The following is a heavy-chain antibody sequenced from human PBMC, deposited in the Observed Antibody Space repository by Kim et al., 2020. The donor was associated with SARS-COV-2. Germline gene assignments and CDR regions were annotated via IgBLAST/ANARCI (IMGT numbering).Heavy chain of an antibody. Sequence: YADPGKGRVTISRDDDKNSLYLEMNSLRDEDTALYYCAKDEGSSGWLDFDYWGQGTLVTVSS. J-gene: IGHJ4*02. D-gene: IGHD6-19*01. V-gene: IGHV3-9*01. CDR3: AKDEGSSGWLDFDY.